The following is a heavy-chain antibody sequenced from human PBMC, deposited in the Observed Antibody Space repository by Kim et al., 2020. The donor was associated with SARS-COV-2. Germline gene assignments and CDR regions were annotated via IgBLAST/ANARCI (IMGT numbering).Heavy chain of an antibody. Sequence: GGSLRLSCAASGFTFDDYAMHWVRQAPGKGLEWVSGISWNSGSIGYADSVKGRFTISRDNAKNSLYLQMNSLRAEDTALYYCAKEWRWGGAAAGQMGDWGQGTLVTVSS. V-gene: IGHV3-9*01. J-gene: IGHJ4*02. D-gene: IGHD6-13*01. CDR1: GFTFDDYA. CDR2: ISWNSGSI. CDR3: AKEWRWGGAAAGQMGD.